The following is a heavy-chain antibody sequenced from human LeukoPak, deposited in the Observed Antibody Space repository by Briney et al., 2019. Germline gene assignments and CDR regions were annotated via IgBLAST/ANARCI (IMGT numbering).Heavy chain of an antibody. V-gene: IGHV3-23*01. D-gene: IGHD5-18*01. CDR1: GFTFRLYG. Sequence: GGSLRLSCAASGFTFRLYGMNWVRQAPGKGLEWVSAISGGGETTTYTDSVKGRFTISRDNSKNTVYLQTNSLSAEDTAVYYCAKARAGGYNYGPFDYWGQGTLVTVSS. CDR2: ISGGGETT. CDR3: AKARAGGYNYGPFDY. J-gene: IGHJ4*02.